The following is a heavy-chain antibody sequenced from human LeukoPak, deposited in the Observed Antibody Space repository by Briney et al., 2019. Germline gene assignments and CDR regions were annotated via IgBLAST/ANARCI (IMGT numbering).Heavy chain of an antibody. J-gene: IGHJ3*02. CDR3: ATNPGDIVVVPAAPDAFDI. V-gene: IGHV3-30*02. D-gene: IGHD2-2*01. CDR1: GFTFSSYG. Sequence: GGSLRLSCAASGFTFSSYGMHWVRQAPGKGLEWVAFIRYDGSNKYYADSVKGRFTISRDNSKNTLYLQMNSLRAEDTAVYYCATNPGDIVVVPAAPDAFDIWGQGTMVTVSS. CDR2: IRYDGSNK.